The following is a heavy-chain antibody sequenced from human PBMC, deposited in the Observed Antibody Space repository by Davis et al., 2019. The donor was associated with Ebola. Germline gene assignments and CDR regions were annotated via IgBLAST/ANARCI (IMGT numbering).Heavy chain of an antibody. CDR2: IYHSGST. Sequence: SETLSLTCAVSGGSISSGGYSWSWIRQPPGKGLEWIGYIYHSGSTYYNPSLKSRVTISVDTSKNQFSLKLSSVTAVDTAVYYCARAFRSSGWYNRYYYYGMDVWGQGTTVTVSS. CDR3: ARAFRSSGWYNRYYYYGMDV. J-gene: IGHJ6*02. V-gene: IGHV4-30-2*01. D-gene: IGHD6-19*01. CDR1: GGSISSGGYS.